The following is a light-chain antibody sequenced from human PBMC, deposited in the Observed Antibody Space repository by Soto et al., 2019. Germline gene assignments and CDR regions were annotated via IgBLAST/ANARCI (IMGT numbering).Light chain of an antibody. Sequence: VMTQSPATLSGSPGDTATLSCRASQGVSSNLAWYQQKPGKAPRLLIYGASTRATGVPARFSGSGSGTEFTLTISRLQPEDFAVYYCQQYGSSHITFGQGTRLEIK. V-gene: IGKV3-15*01. CDR3: QQYGSSHIT. J-gene: IGKJ5*01. CDR2: GAS. CDR1: QGVSSN.